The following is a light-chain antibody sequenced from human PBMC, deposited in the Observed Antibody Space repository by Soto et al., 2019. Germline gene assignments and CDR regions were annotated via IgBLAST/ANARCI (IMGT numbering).Light chain of an antibody. CDR2: DAS. V-gene: IGKV3-11*01. CDR1: QSVGSF. CDR3: QPRSIWLGT. Sequence: EIVLTQSPGTLSLFPGERATLSCRASQSVGSFLAWYQQKSGQTPRLLIYDASNRAPGIPARFSVSGSWTDFTLTISRLKPKDFTVYYCQPRSIWLGTFGPGTKVDLK. J-gene: IGKJ3*01.